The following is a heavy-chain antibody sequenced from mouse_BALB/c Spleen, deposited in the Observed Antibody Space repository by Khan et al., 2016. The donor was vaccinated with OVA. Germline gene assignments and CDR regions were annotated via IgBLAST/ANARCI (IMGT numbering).Heavy chain of an antibody. Sequence: QVRLQQSGPELVKPGASVKMSCKASGYTFTDYVMNWVKQRNGQGLEWIGQIYPGSDSTYYNEKFKGKATLTTDRSSNTAYMQLSNLTSEDSAVYVCARAGWDVFAYWGQGTLVTVSA. V-gene: IGHV1-77*01. J-gene: IGHJ3*01. CDR3: ARAGWDVFAY. CDR1: GYTFTDYV. D-gene: IGHD4-1*01. CDR2: IYPGSDST.